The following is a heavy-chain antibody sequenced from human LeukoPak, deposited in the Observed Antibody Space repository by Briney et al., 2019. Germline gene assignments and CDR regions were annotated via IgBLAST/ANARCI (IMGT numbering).Heavy chain of an antibody. J-gene: IGHJ6*02. CDR3: ARSRHGSAMFYYYYSGMDV. D-gene: IGHD3-10*01. CDR2: ISAYNGNT. V-gene: IGHV1-18*01. Sequence: AASVKVSCKASGYTFTSHCISWVRQAPGQGLEWMGCISAYNGNTNYAQKLQGRVTMTTDTSTSTAYMELRSLRSDDTAVYYCARSRHGSAMFYYYYSGMDVWGQGTTVTVSS. CDR1: GYTFTSHC.